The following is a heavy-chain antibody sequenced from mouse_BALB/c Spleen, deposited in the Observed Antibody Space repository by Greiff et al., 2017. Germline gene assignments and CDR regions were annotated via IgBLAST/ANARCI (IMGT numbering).Heavy chain of an antibody. V-gene: IGHV1-5*01. CDR2: IYPGNSDT. CDR3: TRTEDYRYFCYAMDY. D-gene: IGHD2-14*01. Sequence: VQLQQSGTVLARPGASVKMSCKASGYTFTSYWMHWVKQRPGQGLEWIGAIYPGNSDTSYNQKFKGKAKLTAVTSTSTAYMELSSLTNEDSAVYYCTRTEDYRYFCYAMDYWGQGTSVTVSS. J-gene: IGHJ4*01. CDR1: GYTFTSYW.